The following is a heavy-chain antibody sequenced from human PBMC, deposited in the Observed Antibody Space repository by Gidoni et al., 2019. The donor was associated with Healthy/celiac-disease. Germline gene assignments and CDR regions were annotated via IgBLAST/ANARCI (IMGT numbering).Heavy chain of an antibody. D-gene: IGHD6-19*01. CDR2: IYYSGST. V-gene: IGHV4-59*01. Sequence: QVQLQESGPGLVKPSETLSLTCTVSGGSISSYYWSWIRKHPGKGLEWIVYIYYSGSTNYNPSLKSRVTISVDTSKNQFSLKLSSVTAADTAVYYCARTVAGYLCDYWGQGTLVTVSS. J-gene: IGHJ4*02. CDR1: GGSISSYY. CDR3: ARTVAGYLCDY.